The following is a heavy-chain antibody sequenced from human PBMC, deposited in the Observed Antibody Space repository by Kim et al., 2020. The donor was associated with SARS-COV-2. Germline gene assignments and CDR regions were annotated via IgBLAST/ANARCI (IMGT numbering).Heavy chain of an antibody. V-gene: IGHV3-73*01. CDR2: IRSKANSYET. CDR3: TRGPPYSESYWDAFDI. J-gene: IGHJ3*02. D-gene: IGHD1-26*01. Sequence: GGSLRLSCATSGFTFSDSTMHWVRQASGKGLEWVGCIRSKANSYETAYAASVKGRFTISRDDSKNTAYLQMNSLKTEDTAVYYCTRGPPYSESYWDAFDIWGQGTMVTVSS. CDR1: GFTFSDST.